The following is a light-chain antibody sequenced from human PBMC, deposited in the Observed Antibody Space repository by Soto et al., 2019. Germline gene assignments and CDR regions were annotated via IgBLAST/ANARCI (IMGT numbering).Light chain of an antibody. J-gene: IGKJ4*01. CDR2: DAS. CDR3: QQYNNYPRT. CDR1: QTISSW. Sequence: DIQMTRSPSSLSASVVDIVALGVMASQTISSWLAWYHQKPGKAPKLLIYDASSLQSGVPSSFSGSGSGTEFTLTISSLQPDDFATYYCQQYNNYPRTFGRGTKVDIK. V-gene: IGKV1-5*01.